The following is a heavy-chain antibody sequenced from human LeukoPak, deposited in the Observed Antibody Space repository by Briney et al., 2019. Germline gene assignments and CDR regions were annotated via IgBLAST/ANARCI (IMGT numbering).Heavy chain of an antibody. J-gene: IGHJ4*02. D-gene: IGHD3-9*01. CDR1: GFTFSSYV. CDR3: AKVSRRGYDILTGYYLAGDDY. Sequence: GGSLRLSCAASGFTFSSYVMHWVRQAPGKGLEWVAIISYDGSNEYYADSVKGRFTISRDNSKNTLYLQMNSLRAEDTAVYYCAKVSRRGYDILTGYYLAGDDYWGQGTLVTVSS. CDR2: ISYDGSNE. V-gene: IGHV3-30*04.